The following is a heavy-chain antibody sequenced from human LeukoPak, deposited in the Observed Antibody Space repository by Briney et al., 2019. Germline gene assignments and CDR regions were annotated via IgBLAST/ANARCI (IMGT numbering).Heavy chain of an antibody. Sequence: GGSLRLSCAASGFTFSSYGMHWVRQAPGKGLEWVAFIRYDGSNKYYADSVKGRFTISRDNSKNTLYLQMSSLRVEDTAVYHCARLYSTGWYGGPDYWGRGTLVAVSS. V-gene: IGHV3-30*02. CDR3: ARLYSTGWYGGPDY. CDR2: IRYDGSNK. CDR1: GFTFSSYG. D-gene: IGHD6-19*01. J-gene: IGHJ4*02.